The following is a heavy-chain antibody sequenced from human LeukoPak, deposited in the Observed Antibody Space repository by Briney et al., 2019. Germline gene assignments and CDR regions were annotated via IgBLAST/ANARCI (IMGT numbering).Heavy chain of an antibody. D-gene: IGHD3-9*01. J-gene: IGHJ4*02. CDR2: ISSSGSTI. CDR1: GFTVSSNS. V-gene: IGHV3-48*04. CDR3: ARDSAYYDILTGVLDY. Sequence: GGSLRLSCTVSGFTVSSNSMSWVRQAPGKGLEWVSYISSSGSTIYYADSVKGRFTISRDNAKNSLYLQMNSLRAEDTAVYYCARDSAYYDILTGVLDYWGQGTLVTVSS.